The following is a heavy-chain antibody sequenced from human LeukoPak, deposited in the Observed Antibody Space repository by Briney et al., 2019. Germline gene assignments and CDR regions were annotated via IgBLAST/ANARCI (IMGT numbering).Heavy chain of an antibody. CDR3: ARHGGETLYEVWSDP. Sequence: SETLSLTCTVSGGSISSYYCSWIRQPPGKGLEWIGYVYYSGSTNYNPSLKSRVTISLDASKNQFSLRLSSVPAADTAVYYCARHGGETLYEVWSDPWGQGTLVTVSS. CDR2: VYYSGST. J-gene: IGHJ5*02. D-gene: IGHD5/OR15-5a*01. CDR1: GGSISSYY. V-gene: IGHV4-59*08.